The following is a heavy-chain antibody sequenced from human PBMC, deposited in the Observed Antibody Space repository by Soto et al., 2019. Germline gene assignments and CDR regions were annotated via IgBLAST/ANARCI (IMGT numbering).Heavy chain of an antibody. D-gene: IGHD5-12*01. CDR1: GGSISSGGYY. CDR3: ARGYSGYDYFEY. CDR2: IYYSGST. V-gene: IGHV4-31*03. J-gene: IGHJ4*02. Sequence: PSETLSLTCTVSGGSISSGGYYWSWIRQHPGKGLEWIGYIYYSGSTYYNPSLKSRVTISVDTSKNQFSLKLSSVTAADTAVYYCARGYSGYDYFEYWGQGTLVTVSS.